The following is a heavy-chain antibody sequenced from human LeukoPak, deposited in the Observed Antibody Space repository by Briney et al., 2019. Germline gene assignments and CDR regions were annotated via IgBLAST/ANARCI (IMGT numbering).Heavy chain of an antibody. CDR2: INHSGST. V-gene: IGHV4-34*01. Sequence: SETLSLTCAVYGGSFSGYYWSWIRQPPGKGLEWVGEINHSGSTNYNPSLKSRVTISVDTSKNQFSLKLSSVTAADTAVYYCARVGYSSSWSFDYWGQGTLVTVSS. D-gene: IGHD6-13*01. CDR3: ARVGYSSSWSFDY. CDR1: GGSFSGYY. J-gene: IGHJ4*02.